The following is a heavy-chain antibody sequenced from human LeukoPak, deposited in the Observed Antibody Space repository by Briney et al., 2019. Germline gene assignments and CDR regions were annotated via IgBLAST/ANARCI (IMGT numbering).Heavy chain of an antibody. CDR1: GGSISRNY. CDR2: IYYSGST. CDR3: ARILNSGDYDAFDI. Sequence: SETLSLTCTVSGGSISRNYWSWIRQPPGKGLEWIGYIYYSGSTNYNPSLKSRVTISVDTSKNQFSLKLTSVTAADTAVYYCARILNSGDYDAFDIWGQGTTVIVSS. J-gene: IGHJ3*02. V-gene: IGHV4-59*01. D-gene: IGHD4-17*01.